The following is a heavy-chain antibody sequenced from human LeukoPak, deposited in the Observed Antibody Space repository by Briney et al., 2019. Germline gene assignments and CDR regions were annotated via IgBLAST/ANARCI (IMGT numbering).Heavy chain of an antibody. CDR2: IYYTGCT. Sequence: PSETLSLTCSVSGGPITTSSYYWGWIRPPPEKGLEWIGSIYYTGCTNYSPSLKSRISMSVDTSKNQFSLKLSSVTAADTAVYYCARHGGTRVTLVEVYYFDYWGQGTPVTVS. J-gene: IGHJ4*02. CDR1: GGPITTSSYY. D-gene: IGHD4-11*01. V-gene: IGHV4-39*01. CDR3: ARHGGTRVTLVEVYYFDY.